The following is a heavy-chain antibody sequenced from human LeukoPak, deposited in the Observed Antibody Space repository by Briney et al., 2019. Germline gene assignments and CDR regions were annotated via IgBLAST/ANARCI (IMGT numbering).Heavy chain of an antibody. CDR1: GCTISSYD. D-gene: IGHD2-21*02. V-gene: IGHV4-59*01. J-gene: IGHJ3*02. Sequence: SETLSATCTVRGCTISSYDWSWIRQPPGKGLEWIGYIYYSGSTNYNPSLKSRVTISVDTSKNQFSLKLSSVTAADTAVYYCARAAKERYCGGDCYEPAFDIWGQGTMVTVSS. CDR2: IYYSGST. CDR3: ARAAKERYCGGDCYEPAFDI.